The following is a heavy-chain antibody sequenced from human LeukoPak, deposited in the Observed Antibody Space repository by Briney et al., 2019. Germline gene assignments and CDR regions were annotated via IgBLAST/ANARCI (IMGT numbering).Heavy chain of an antibody. V-gene: IGHV3-21*01. CDR2: ISSSSSYI. Sequence: GGSLRLSCAASGFTFSSYSMNWVRQAPGKGLEWVSSISSSSSYIYYADSVKGRFTISRDNAKNSLYLQMNSLRAEDAAVYYCARDRSAEDAFDIWGQGTMVTVSS. CDR1: GFTFSSYS. CDR3: ARDRSAEDAFDI. J-gene: IGHJ3*02.